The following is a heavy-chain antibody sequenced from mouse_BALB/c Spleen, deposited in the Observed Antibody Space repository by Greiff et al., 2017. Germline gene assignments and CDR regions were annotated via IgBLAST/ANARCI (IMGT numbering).Heavy chain of an antibody. V-gene: IGHV3-8*02. J-gene: IGHJ3*01. CDR1: GDSITSGY. Sequence: EVQLQQSGPSLVKPSQTLSLTCSVTGDSITSGYWNWIRKFPGNKLEYMGYISYSGSTYYNPSLKSRISITRDTSKNQYYLQLNSVTTEDTATYYCARSLYGNYGFAYWGQGTLVTVSA. CDR2: ISYSGST. CDR3: ARSLYGNYGFAY. D-gene: IGHD2-1*01.